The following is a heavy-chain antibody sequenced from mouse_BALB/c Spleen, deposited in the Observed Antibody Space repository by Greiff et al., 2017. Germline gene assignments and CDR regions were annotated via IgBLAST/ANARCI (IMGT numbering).Heavy chain of an antibody. V-gene: IGHV5-9-4*01. J-gene: IGHJ4*01. CDR1: GFTFSSYA. Sequence: DVKLVESGGGLVKPGGSLKLSCAASGFTFSSYAMSWVRQSPEKRLEWVAEISSGGSYTYYPDTVTGRFTISRDNAKNTLYLEMSSLRSEDTAMYYCAKTLLRLGAMDYWGQGTSVTVSS. CDR3: AKTLLRLGAMDY. D-gene: IGHD1-2*01. CDR2: ISSGGSYT.